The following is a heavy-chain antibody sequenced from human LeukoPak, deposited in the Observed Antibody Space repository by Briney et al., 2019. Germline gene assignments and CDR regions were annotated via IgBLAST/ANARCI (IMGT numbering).Heavy chain of an antibody. CDR3: ARGGSSSSWYSY. J-gene: IGHJ4*02. D-gene: IGHD6-13*01. CDR2: IYYSGST. CDR1: GGSISSYH. Sequence: SETLSLTCTVSGGSISSYHWSLIRQPPGKGLEWIGYIYYSGSTNYNPSLKSRVTISVDTSKNQFSLKLSSVTAADTAVYYCARGGSSSSWYSYWGQGTLVTVSS. V-gene: IGHV4-59*01.